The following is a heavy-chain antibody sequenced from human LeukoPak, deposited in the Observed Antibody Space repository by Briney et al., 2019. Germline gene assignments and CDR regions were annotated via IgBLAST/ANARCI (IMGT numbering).Heavy chain of an antibody. Sequence: SGTLSLTCSVSGASISSYYWSWIRQPAGKGLDWIGRVYPSGSTNYNPSLRSRVTMSVDTSKNQFSLKLSSVSAADTAVYYCARGGYFDYWGQGTLVTVSS. CDR1: GASISSYY. J-gene: IGHJ4*02. V-gene: IGHV4-4*07. D-gene: IGHD6-13*01. CDR2: VYPSGST. CDR3: ARGGYFDY.